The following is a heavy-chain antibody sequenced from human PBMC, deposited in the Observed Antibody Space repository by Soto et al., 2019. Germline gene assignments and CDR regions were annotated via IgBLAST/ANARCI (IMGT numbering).Heavy chain of an antibody. Sequence: KQSQTLSLTCAVYGGSLSDYYWSWIRQPPGKGLEWIGEIYHRGSTNYNPSLKSRVTISVDTSKNQFSLKMSSVTAADTAVYYCARKDTTRWEYSGSWGRGTLVTVSS. D-gene: IGHD5-12*01. CDR2: IYHRGST. J-gene: IGHJ4*02. CDR1: GGSLSDYY. V-gene: IGHV4-34*01. CDR3: ARKDTTRWEYSGS.